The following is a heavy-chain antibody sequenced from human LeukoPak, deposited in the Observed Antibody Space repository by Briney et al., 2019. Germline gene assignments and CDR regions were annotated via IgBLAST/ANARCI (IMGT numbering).Heavy chain of an antibody. V-gene: IGHV3-30-3*01. CDR1: GFTFSSYA. J-gene: IGHJ4*02. Sequence: PGGSLRLSCAASGFTFSSYAMHWVRQAPGKGLEWVAVISYDGSNKYYADSVKGRFTISRDNSKNTLYLQMNSLRAEDTAVYYCARDRGSYGLTFDYWGQGTLVTVSS. CDR2: ISYDGSNK. CDR3: ARDRGSYGLTFDY. D-gene: IGHD5-18*01.